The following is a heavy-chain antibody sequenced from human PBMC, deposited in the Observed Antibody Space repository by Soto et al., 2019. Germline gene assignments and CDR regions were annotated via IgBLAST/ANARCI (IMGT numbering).Heavy chain of an antibody. Sequence: SETLSLTCTVSGGSISKYYWSWIRQSPGKGLEWIGYIYYSGSTYYNPSLKSRVTVSVDTSKNQFSLKLSSVTAADTAVYYCARHPSDFWFDPWGQGTLVTVSS. CDR1: GGSISKYY. CDR2: IYYSGST. CDR3: ARHPSDFWFDP. D-gene: IGHD2-21*02. J-gene: IGHJ5*02. V-gene: IGHV4-59*08.